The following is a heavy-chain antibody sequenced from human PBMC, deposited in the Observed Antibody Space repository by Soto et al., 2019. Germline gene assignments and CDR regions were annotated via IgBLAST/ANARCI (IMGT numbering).Heavy chain of an antibody. D-gene: IGHD3-22*01. Sequence: GSLRLSCAASGFTFSSYWMSWVRQAPGKGLEWVANIKQDGSEKYYVDSVKGRFTISRDNAKNSLYLQMNSLRAEDTAVYYCARFYYDSSGYLPSPYYYYYGMDVWGQGTTVTVSS. CDR2: IKQDGSEK. J-gene: IGHJ6*02. CDR1: GFTFSSYW. CDR3: ARFYYDSSGYLPSPYYYYYGMDV. V-gene: IGHV3-7*04.